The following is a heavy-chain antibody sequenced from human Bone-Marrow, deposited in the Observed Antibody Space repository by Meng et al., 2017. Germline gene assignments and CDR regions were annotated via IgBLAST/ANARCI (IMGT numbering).Heavy chain of an antibody. CDR3: ARGSWLQLWLQDY. CDR1: GGSFSGYY. CDR2: INHSGST. D-gene: IGHD5-18*01. Sequence: QVQLQHWGAGLLKPSETLSLTCAVYGGSFSGYYWSWIRQPPGKGLEWIGEINHSGSTNYNPSLKSRVTISVDTSKNQFSLKLSSVTAADTAVYYCARGSWLQLWLQDYWGQGTLVTVSS. J-gene: IGHJ4*02. V-gene: IGHV4-34*01.